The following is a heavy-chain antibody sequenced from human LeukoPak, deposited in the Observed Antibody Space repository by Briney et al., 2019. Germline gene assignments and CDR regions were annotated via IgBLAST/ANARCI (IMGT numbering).Heavy chain of an antibody. CDR1: GFTFSNYE. CDR3: ATYTHWVAGDV. CDR2: ISSSGSTI. V-gene: IGHV3-48*03. J-gene: IGHJ6*02. D-gene: IGHD3-16*01. Sequence: GGSLRLSCAASGFTFSNYEMNWVRQAPGKGLQWVSLISSSGSTIYYADSVKGRFTISRDNAKNSLFLQMNSLRAEDTAVYYCATYTHWVAGDVWGQGTTVTVSS.